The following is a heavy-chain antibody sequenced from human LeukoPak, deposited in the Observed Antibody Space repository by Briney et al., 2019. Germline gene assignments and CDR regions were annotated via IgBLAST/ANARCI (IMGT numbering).Heavy chain of an antibody. Sequence: ASVKVSCKASGYTFTGYYMHWVRQAPGQGLEWMGWINPNSGGTNYAQKFQGRVTMTRDTSISTAYMELSRLRSDDTAVYYCARDLGITMVRGVFDYWGQGTLVTVSS. CDR1: GYTFTGYY. V-gene: IGHV1-2*02. J-gene: IGHJ4*02. CDR2: INPNSGGT. D-gene: IGHD3-10*01. CDR3: ARDLGITMVRGVFDY.